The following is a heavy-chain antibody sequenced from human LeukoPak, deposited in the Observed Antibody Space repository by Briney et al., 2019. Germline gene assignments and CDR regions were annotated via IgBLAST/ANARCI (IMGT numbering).Heavy chain of an antibody. J-gene: IGHJ5*02. Sequence: GGSLRLSCAASGFTFAGYAMSWVRQAPGKGLEWVSAISGSGGSTYYADSVKGRFTISRDNSKNTLSLQMNSLRAEDTAVYYCAKDGGSTSCACPGYNWFDPWGQGTLVTVSS. V-gene: IGHV3-23*01. CDR2: ISGSGGST. CDR3: AKDGGSTSCACPGYNWFDP. CDR1: GFTFAGYA. D-gene: IGHD2-2*01.